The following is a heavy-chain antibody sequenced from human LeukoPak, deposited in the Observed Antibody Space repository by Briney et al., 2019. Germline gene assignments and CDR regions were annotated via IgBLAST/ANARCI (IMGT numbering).Heavy chain of an antibody. CDR2: ISGSGGST. J-gene: IGHJ4*02. CDR3: AKDPFSGGGYTEPPDY. V-gene: IGHV3-23*01. D-gene: IGHD3-22*01. CDR1: GFTFSSYA. Sequence: GGSLRLSCAASGFTFSSYAVSWVRQAPGKGLEWVSAISGSGGSTYYADSVKGRFTISRDNSKNTLYLQMNSLRAEDTAVYYCAKDPFSGGGYTEPPDYWGQGTLVTVSS.